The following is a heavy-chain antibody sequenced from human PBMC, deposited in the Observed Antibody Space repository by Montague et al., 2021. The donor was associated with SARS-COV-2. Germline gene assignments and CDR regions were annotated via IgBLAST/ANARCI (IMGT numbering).Heavy chain of an antibody. D-gene: IGHD2-21*02. CDR3: ASHETGDPPFGD. CDR2: IYYSGRT. V-gene: IGHV4-39*01. Sequence: SETLSLTCTVSGGSIMRSDYYWGWIRQAQGKGLEWIGSIYYSGRTMYTPSLKTRLSMSIDKSKNQFSLRLNSVTAADTSIYYCASHETGDPPFGDWGQGTLVTVSS. CDR1: GGSIMRSDYY. J-gene: IGHJ4*02.